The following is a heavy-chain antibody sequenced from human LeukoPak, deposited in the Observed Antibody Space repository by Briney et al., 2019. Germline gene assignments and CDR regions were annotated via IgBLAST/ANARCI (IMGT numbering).Heavy chain of an antibody. CDR2: ISWNSGRI. J-gene: IGHJ6*03. CDR1: GFTFDDYA. Sequence: PGGSLRLSCAASGFTFDDYAMHWVRQAPGKGLEWVSGISWNSGRIGYADSVKGRFTISRDNAKNSLYLQMNSLRAEDMALYYCAKAPGSMVYNYYYMDVWGKGTTVTVSS. D-gene: IGHD2-15*01. V-gene: IGHV3-9*03. CDR3: AKAPGSMVYNYYYMDV.